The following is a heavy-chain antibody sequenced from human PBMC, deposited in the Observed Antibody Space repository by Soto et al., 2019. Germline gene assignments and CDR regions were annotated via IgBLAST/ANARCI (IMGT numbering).Heavy chain of an antibody. CDR2: ITSGSSYI. V-gene: IGHV3-21*01. CDR3: ARSSFDY. Sequence: GGSLRLSCAASGFTFSGYTMNWVCQAPGKGLEWVSSITSGSSYIYYADSVKGRFTISRDNAKNSLYLQINSLRAEDTAMYYCARSSFDYWGQGTLVTVSS. CDR1: GFTFSGYT. J-gene: IGHJ4*02.